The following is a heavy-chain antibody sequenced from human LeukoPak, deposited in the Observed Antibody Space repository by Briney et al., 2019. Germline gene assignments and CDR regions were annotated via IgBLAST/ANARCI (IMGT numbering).Heavy chain of an antibody. CDR3: ASYRDDAFDI. V-gene: IGHV3-48*01. J-gene: IGHJ3*02. Sequence: PGGSLRLSCAAAGFTFSSYSMNWVRQAPGKGLEWVSYIISSISTIYYADSGKGRFTISRNNAKNSLYLQMNSLRAEDTAVYYCASYRDDAFDIWGQGTMVTVSS. D-gene: IGHD1-14*01. CDR2: IISSISTI. CDR1: GFTFSSYS.